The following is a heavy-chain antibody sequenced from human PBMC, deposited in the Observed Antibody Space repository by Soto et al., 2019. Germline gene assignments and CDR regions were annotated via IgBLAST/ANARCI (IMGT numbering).Heavy chain of an antibody. D-gene: IGHD3-16*01. J-gene: IGHJ1*01. CDR1: GFTFRSYV. Sequence: QVQLVESGGGVVQPGTSLRVSCVGSGFTFRSYVIHWVRQAPGKGLEWVALTSYDGSDKYYGDSVRGRFTNSRDNSRNTGDLQMDSLRLEDTALYYCARWGTTGGLDVWGQGTLVSVSS. V-gene: IGHV3-30*19. CDR2: TSYDGSDK. CDR3: ARWGTTGGLDV.